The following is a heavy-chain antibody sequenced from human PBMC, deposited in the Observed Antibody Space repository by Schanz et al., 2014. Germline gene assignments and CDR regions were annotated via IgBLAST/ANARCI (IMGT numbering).Heavy chain of an antibody. J-gene: IGHJ2*01. Sequence: DVQLLESGGGLVQPGGSLRLSCSASGFTFSTFAMHWVRQAPGKGLEYISAISNNGDSTYYADSVKGRFTISRDNSKNTLFLQMSSLRVDDMAVYYCGRAGTGMAGWYFELWGRGTLVTVSS. CDR3: GRAGTGMAGWYFEL. V-gene: IGHV3-64D*06. CDR2: ISNNGDST. CDR1: GFTFSTFA. D-gene: IGHD5-18*01.